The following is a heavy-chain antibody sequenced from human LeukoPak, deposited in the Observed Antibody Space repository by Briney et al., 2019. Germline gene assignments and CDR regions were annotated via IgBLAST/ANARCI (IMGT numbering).Heavy chain of an antibody. Sequence: SETLSLTCAVYGGSFSGYYWSWIRQPPGKGLEWIGEINHSGSTNYNPSLKSRVTISVDTSKNQFSLKLSSVTAADTAVYYCAGGGSSGWYQRYYYYMDVWGKGTTVTVSS. CDR2: INHSGST. CDR1: GGSFSGYY. CDR3: AGGGSSGWYQRYYYYMDV. D-gene: IGHD6-19*01. J-gene: IGHJ6*03. V-gene: IGHV4-34*01.